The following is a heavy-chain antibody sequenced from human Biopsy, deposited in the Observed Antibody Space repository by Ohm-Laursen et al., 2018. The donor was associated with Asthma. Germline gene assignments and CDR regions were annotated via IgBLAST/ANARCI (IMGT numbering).Heavy chain of an antibody. CDR3: ARGVITNWFDP. CDR1: GGSIISSSW. J-gene: IGHJ5*02. CDR2: IYHSGPT. Sequence: PGTLSLTCTVSGGSIISSSWWSWVRQTPGKGLEWIGEIYHSGPTNYNPSLKSRVTISVDKSKNQFSLKLTSVTAADTAVYYCARGVITNWFDPWGQGTLVTVSS. D-gene: IGHD3-16*02. V-gene: IGHV4-4*03.